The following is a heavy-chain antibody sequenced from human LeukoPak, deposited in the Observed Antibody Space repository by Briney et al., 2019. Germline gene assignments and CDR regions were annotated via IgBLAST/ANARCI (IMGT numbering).Heavy chain of an antibody. CDR2: INPNSGGT. Sequence: ASVKVSCKASGYTVTGYYMHWVRQAPGQGIEWMGWINPNSGGTNYAQKFQGRVTMTRDTSISTAYMELSRLRSDDTAVYYCARDSYSSGWFSDYWGQGTLVTAS. J-gene: IGHJ4*02. CDR3: ARDSYSSGWFSDY. D-gene: IGHD6-19*01. CDR1: GYTVTGYY. V-gene: IGHV1-2*02.